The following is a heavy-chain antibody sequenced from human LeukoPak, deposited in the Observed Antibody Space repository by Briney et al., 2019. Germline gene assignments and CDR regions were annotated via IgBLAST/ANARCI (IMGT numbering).Heavy chain of an antibody. D-gene: IGHD3-3*01. CDR1: GGSFSDYY. V-gene: IGHV4-34*01. CDR2: IYYSGST. Sequence: SETLSLTCAVYGGSFSDYYWSWIRQPPGKGLEWIGSIYYSGSTYYNPSLKSRVTISVDTSKNQFSLKLSSVTAADTAVYYCARDHTIFGVAVIDYWGQGTLVTVSS. J-gene: IGHJ4*02. CDR3: ARDHTIFGVAVIDY.